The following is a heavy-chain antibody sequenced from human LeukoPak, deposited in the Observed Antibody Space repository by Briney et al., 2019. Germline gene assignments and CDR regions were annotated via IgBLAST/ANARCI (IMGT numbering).Heavy chain of an antibody. J-gene: IGHJ4*02. CDR1: GYTLTELS. D-gene: IGHD3-3*01. CDR3: ATDQDDFWSGGSYD. Sequence: ASVKVSCKVSGYTLTELSMHWVRQAPGKGLEWMGGFGPEDGETIYAQKFQGRVTMTEDTSTDTAYMELSSLRSEDTAVYYCATDQDDFWSGGSYDWGQGTLVTVSS. V-gene: IGHV1-24*01. CDR2: FGPEDGET.